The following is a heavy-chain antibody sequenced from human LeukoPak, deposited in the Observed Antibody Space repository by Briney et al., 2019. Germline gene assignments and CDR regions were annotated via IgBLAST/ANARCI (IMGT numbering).Heavy chain of an antibody. CDR2: IKQDGSEK. CDR3: ARDRFGPYYGMDV. Sequence: GGPLRLSCAASGFIFSTYWMSWVRQAPGKGLECVANIKQDGSEKYYVDSVKGRFTISRDNARNSLYLQMDSLRAEDTAVYYCARDRFGPYYGMDVWGQGTTVIVSS. D-gene: IGHD3/OR15-3a*01. CDR1: GFIFSTYW. J-gene: IGHJ6*02. V-gene: IGHV3-7*03.